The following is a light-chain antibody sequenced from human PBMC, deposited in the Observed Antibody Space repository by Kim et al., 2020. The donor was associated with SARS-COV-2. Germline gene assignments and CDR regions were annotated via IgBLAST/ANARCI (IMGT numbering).Light chain of an antibody. Sequence: ADRVTITCRATQYVTRGLAWNQQKPGRAPKLLVYDASTLDRGVPSRFRGSGPGTEFALTINSLQPDDFASYYCQHRQTFGQGTKVDIK. CDR3: QHRQT. CDR1: QYVTRG. J-gene: IGKJ1*01. V-gene: IGKV1-5*01. CDR2: DAS.